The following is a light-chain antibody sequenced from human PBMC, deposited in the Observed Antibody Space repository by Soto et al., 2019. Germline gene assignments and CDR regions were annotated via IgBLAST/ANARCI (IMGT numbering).Light chain of an antibody. V-gene: IGLV4-69*01. CDR3: QTWDIGIQV. CDR2: LNSDGSH. Sequence: QLVLTQSPSASASLGASVKLTCTLSSGHSSYAIAWHQQQPEKGPRYLMKLNSDGSHRKGDGIPDRFSGSSSGAERYLIISSLQSEDEADYYCQTWDIGIQVFGGGTKLTVL. J-gene: IGLJ2*01. CDR1: SGHSSYA.